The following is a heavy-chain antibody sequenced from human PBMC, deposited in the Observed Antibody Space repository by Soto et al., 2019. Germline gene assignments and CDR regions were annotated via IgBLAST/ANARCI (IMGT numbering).Heavy chain of an antibody. Sequence: KAXGTLSLTCAVSGASISGSYYYWAWLRQSPGKGPEWIGSVFYTGFTSYNPSLESRVSVSVDTSKSQFSLKLSAVTAADTAVYYCATSQKGYNWNYFDHWGQGALVTVSS. J-gene: IGHJ4*02. CDR2: VFYTGFT. CDR1: GASISGSYYY. D-gene: IGHD1-20*01. V-gene: IGHV4-39*01. CDR3: ATSQKGYNWNYFDH.